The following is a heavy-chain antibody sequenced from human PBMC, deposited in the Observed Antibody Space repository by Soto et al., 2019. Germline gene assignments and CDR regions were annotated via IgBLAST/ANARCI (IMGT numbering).Heavy chain of an antibody. J-gene: IGHJ6*02. CDR3: ARDHRYCSGSSCRPYYYYYGMDV. CDR2: MSGTSDYI. Sequence: PGGSLRLSCAASGFTFSSYSMNWVRQAPGRGLEWVAAMSGTSDYIYYADSVKGRFTISRDNAKTSLYIQMNSLRAEDTAVYYCARDHRYCSGSSCRPYYYYYGMDVWGQGTTVTVSS. D-gene: IGHD2-15*01. V-gene: IGHV3-21*01. CDR1: GFTFSSYS.